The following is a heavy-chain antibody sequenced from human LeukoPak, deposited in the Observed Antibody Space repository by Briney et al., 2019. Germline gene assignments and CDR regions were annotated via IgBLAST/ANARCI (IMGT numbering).Heavy chain of an antibody. CDR3: ARNAAPRGVEYPPAVDY. CDR2: IYDSGST. D-gene: IGHD2/OR15-2a*01. J-gene: IGHJ4*02. V-gene: IGHV4-59*08. CDR1: GGSISSYY. Sequence: KPSEPLSLPCPVSGGSISSYYWSWIRQPPGKRLEWIGYIYDSGSTNYNPSLDSRVTISVDTSQNRLPLKLSSVTAADTAVYYCARNAAPRGVEYPPAVDYWGQGILVTVSS.